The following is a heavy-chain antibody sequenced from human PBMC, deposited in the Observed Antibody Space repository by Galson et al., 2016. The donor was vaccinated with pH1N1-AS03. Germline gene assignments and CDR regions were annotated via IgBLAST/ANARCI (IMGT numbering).Heavy chain of an antibody. Sequence: CAISGDSVSGSRGVAWNWIRQSPSRGLEWLGRTFYWSKWSNDYAESVKSRITIDPETSNNQFSLHLNYVTPGDTAIYFCARGKNSGFDYWGQGTPVTVSS. V-gene: IGHV6-1*01. CDR3: ARGKNSGFDY. CDR2: TFYWSKWSN. J-gene: IGHJ4*02. D-gene: IGHD3-10*01. CDR1: GDSVSGSRGVA.